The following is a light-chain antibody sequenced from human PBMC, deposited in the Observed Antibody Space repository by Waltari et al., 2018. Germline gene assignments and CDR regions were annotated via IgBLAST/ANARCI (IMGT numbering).Light chain of an antibody. J-gene: IGLJ2*01. CDR2: EKN. V-gene: IGLV1-51*02. Sequence: QSVLTQPPSVSAAPGQKVTISCSGSSSNIGNDYVSWYQQLPGPAPKLFIHEKNKRPSGIPDRFSGAKSGTSATLGSTGRQTGDEADYYCGTWDTSLSALIFGGGTKLTVL. CDR1: SSNIGNDY. CDR3: GTWDTSLSALI.